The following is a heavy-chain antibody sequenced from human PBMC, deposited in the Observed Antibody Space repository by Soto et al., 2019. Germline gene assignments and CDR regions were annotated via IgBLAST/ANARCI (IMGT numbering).Heavy chain of an antibody. CDR3: AKDLYTTASYYYSGMDV. V-gene: IGHV3-23*01. D-gene: IGHD2-2*02. CDR2: ISGSGTYT. CDR1: GFTFSSYA. J-gene: IGHJ6*02. Sequence: EVQLLESGGGLVQPGGSLRLSCAASGFTFSSYAMSWVRQAPGKGLEWVSTISGSGTYTYYADSVKGRFTISRDNSKNTVYLQMNSLRAEDTAVYYCAKDLYTTASYYYSGMDVWGQGTTVTVSS.